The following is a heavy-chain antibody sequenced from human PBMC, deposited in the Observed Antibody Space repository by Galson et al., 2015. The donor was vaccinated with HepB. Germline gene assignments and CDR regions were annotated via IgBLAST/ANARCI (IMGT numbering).Heavy chain of an antibody. CDR2: IKQDGSET. CDR1: GFTFSSYW. D-gene: IGHD4-17*01. CDR3: ARDSYMSTVTRGCDY. Sequence: SLRLSCAASGFTFSSYWMSWVRQAPGKGLEWVANIKQDGSETYYVDSVKGRFTISRDNAKNSLYLQMNSLRAEDTAVYYCARDSYMSTVTRGCDYWGQGTLVTVSS. J-gene: IGHJ4*02. V-gene: IGHV3-7*01.